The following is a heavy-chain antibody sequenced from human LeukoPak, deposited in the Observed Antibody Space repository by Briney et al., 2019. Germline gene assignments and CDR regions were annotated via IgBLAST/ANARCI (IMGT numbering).Heavy chain of an antibody. J-gene: IGHJ4*02. Sequence: GSLRLSCAASGFTASSNYMSCTRHAPGKGLEWVSVIYSGGSTYYADSVKGRFTISRANSKNTPYLQMNSLRAEDTAVYYCAREASLGSSGWQADYWGQGTLVTVSS. D-gene: IGHD6-19*01. V-gene: IGHV3-66*01. CDR1: GFTASSNY. CDR2: IYSGGST. CDR3: AREASLGSSGWQADY.